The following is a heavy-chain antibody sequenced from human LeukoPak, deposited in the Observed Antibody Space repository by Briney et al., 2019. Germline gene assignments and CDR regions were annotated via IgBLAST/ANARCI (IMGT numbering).Heavy chain of an antibody. CDR3: ARGPMSAIPFFDY. V-gene: IGHV3-74*01. CDR2: INSDGSST. CDR1: GFTFSSYW. D-gene: IGHD2-8*01. J-gene: IGHJ4*02. Sequence: GGSLRLSCAASGFTFSSYWMHWVRQAPGKGLVWVSRINSDGSSTSYADSVKGRFTISRDNAKNTLYLQMNSLRAEDTAVYYCARGPMSAIPFFDYWGQGTLVTVSS.